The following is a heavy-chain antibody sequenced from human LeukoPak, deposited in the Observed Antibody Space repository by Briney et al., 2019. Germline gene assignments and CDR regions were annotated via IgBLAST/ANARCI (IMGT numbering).Heavy chain of an antibody. V-gene: IGHV1-18*01. CDR3: ATTNDGGGYQWGDFFDF. Sequence: AASVKVSCTASGYTFTSYGISWVRQAPGQGLEWMGWISAYNGNTNYAQKLQGRVTMTTDTSTSTAYMELRSLRSDDTAVYSCATTNDGGGYQWGDFFDFWGQGTLVTVSS. CDR2: ISAYNGNT. D-gene: IGHD3-22*01. CDR1: GYTFTSYG. J-gene: IGHJ4*02.